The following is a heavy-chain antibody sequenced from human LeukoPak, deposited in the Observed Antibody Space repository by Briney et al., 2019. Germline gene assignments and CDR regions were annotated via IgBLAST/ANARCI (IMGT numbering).Heavy chain of an antibody. CDR1: GFTFSSYG. CDR3: AKDQSSFCSRSSCYALHC. CDR2: IRYDGSNK. D-gene: IGHD2-2*01. V-gene: IGHV3-30*02. Sequence: GSLRLSCAASGFTFSSYGMHWVRQAPGKGLEWVAFIRYDGSNKYYADSVKGRFTVSRDNSINTLYLQIGSLRPEDTALYYCAKDQSSFCSRSSCYALHCWGQGTLVAVSS. J-gene: IGHJ4*02.